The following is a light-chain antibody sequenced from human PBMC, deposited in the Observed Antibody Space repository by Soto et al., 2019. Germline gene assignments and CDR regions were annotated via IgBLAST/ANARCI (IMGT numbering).Light chain of an antibody. Sequence: QSALTQPPSASATPGQRVTISCSGSSSNIARRSVYWYQQLPGTAPKLLMYSSDLRPSGVPDRFSGSKSGTTASLAISGVQSEDKADYYCSTWDDSLNGWVFGGGTKLAVL. CDR3: STWDDSLNGWV. CDR2: SSD. J-gene: IGLJ3*02. CDR1: SSNIARRS. V-gene: IGLV1-44*01.